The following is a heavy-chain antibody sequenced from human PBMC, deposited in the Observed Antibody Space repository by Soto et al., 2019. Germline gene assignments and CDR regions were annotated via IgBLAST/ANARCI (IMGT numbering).Heavy chain of an antibody. Sequence: SVRVSCKASGGSFSSYAISWVRQAPGQGLEWMGGFIPIFGTANYAQKFQGRVTITADESTSTAYMELSSLRSEDTAVYYCAREGGDCSGGSCYSDYYYYGMDVWGQGTTVTVSS. D-gene: IGHD2-15*01. J-gene: IGHJ6*02. CDR3: AREGGDCSGGSCYSDYYYYGMDV. CDR2: FIPIFGTA. CDR1: GGSFSSYA. V-gene: IGHV1-69*13.